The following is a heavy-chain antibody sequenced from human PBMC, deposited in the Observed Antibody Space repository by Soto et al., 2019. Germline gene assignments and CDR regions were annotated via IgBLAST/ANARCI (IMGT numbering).Heavy chain of an antibody. CDR1: GFTFSSYG. Sequence: QPGGSLRLSCAASGFTFSSYGMHWVRQAPGKGLEWAAVIWYDGSNKYYADSVKGRFTISRDNSKNTLYLQMNSLRAEDTAVYYCARDRNGASSPYYGMDVWGQGTTVTVSS. D-gene: IGHD6-13*01. J-gene: IGHJ6*02. CDR2: IWYDGSNK. CDR3: ARDRNGASSPYYGMDV. V-gene: IGHV3-33*01.